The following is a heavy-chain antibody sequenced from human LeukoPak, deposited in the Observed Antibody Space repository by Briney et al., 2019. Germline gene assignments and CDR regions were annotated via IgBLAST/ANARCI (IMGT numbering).Heavy chain of an antibody. V-gene: IGHV1-24*01. Sequence: ASVKVSCKVSGYTLTELSMHWVRQAPGKGLEWVGGFDPEDGETIYAQKFQGRVTMTEDTSTDTAYMELSSLRSEDTAVYYCATVLERGVYFDYWGQGTLVTVSS. D-gene: IGHD3-10*01. CDR2: FDPEDGET. CDR3: ATVLERGVYFDY. J-gene: IGHJ4*02. CDR1: GYTLTELS.